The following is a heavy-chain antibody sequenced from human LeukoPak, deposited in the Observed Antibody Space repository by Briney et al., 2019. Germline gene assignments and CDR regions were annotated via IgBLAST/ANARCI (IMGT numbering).Heavy chain of an antibody. D-gene: IGHD5-24*01. CDR2: IIPIFGTA. J-gene: IGHJ5*02. V-gene: IGHV1-69*05. CDR1: GGTFSSYA. CDR3: ARDLTDRDGYNPNWFDP. Sequence: SVKVSCKASGGTFSSYAISWVRQAPGQGLEWMGRIIPIFGTANYAQKFQGRVTITTDESTSTAYMELSSLRSEDTAVYYCARDLTDRDGYNPNWFDPWGQGTLVTVSS.